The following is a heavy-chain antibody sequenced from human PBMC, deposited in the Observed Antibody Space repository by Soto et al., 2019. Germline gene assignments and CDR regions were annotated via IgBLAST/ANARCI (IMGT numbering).Heavy chain of an antibody. CDR2: IYPGDSDT. CDR1: GYSFSSYW. Sequence: ESLKISCKGSGYSFSSYWIGWVRQMPGKGLEWMGIIYPGDSDTTYSPSFQGQVIMSVDKSISTAYLQWTSLKASDTAMYYCARSPTFGVLDFWGQGTLVTVSS. J-gene: IGHJ4*02. D-gene: IGHD3-16*01. V-gene: IGHV5-51*01. CDR3: ARSPTFGVLDF.